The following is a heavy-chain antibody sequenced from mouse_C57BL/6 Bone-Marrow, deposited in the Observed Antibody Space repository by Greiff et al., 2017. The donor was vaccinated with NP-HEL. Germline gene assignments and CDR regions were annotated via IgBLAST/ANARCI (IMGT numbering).Heavy chain of an antibody. D-gene: IGHD3-2*01. J-gene: IGHJ1*03. V-gene: IGHV1-64*01. Sequence: QVQLQQPGAELVKPGASVKLSCKASGYTFTSYWMHWVKQRPGQGLEWIGMIHPNSGSTNYNEKFKGQATLTVDKSSSTAYMQLSSLASEDSAVFYCARWGLDRGFEFWGTGTAVTVSA. CDR3: ARWGLDRGFEF. CDR2: IHPNSGST. CDR1: GYTFTSYW.